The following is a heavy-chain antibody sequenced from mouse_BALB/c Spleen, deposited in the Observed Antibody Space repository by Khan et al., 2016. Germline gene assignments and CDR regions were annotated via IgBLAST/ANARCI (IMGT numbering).Heavy chain of an antibody. Sequence: VQLQQSGPELVKPGASVKVSCKASGYAFTSYNMYWVKQSHGKSLEWIGYIDPYNGGTNYNQKFKGKATLTVDTSSSTAYMQLNSLTSEDSAVYYCANEGITTVDAEGLNYWCHRTTLPVSS. CDR3: ANEGITTVDAEGLNY. V-gene: IGHV1S135*01. CDR2: IDPYNGGT. D-gene: IGHD1-1*01. CDR1: GYAFTSYN. J-gene: IGHJ2*01.